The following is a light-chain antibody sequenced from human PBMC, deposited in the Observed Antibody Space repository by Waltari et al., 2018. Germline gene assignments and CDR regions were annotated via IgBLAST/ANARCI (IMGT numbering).Light chain of an antibody. CDR3: QAWDSITSHVV. V-gene: IGLV3-1*01. Sequence: SYELTQPPSVSVSPGQTASITCSGDKLGDLYACWYQQKPGQSPVLVIYQDTRRPSGIPERFSGCNSGNTATITISGTQAMDEADYYCQAWDSITSHVVFGGGTKLTVL. J-gene: IGLJ2*01. CDR2: QDT. CDR1: KLGDLY.